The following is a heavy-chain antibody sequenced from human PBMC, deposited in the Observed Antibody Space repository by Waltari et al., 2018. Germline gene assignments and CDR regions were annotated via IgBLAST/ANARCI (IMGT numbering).Heavy chain of an antibody. CDR1: GYTFTGYY. Sequence: QVQLVQSGAEVKKPGASVKVSCKASGYTFTGYYMHWVRQAPGQGLEWMGRINPNSGGTNYAQKFQGRVTMTRDTSISTAYMELSRLRSDDTAVYYCARDNTRSEYSSSELFDYWGQGTLVTVSS. CDR3: ARDNTRSEYSSSELFDY. CDR2: INPNSGGT. D-gene: IGHD6-6*01. V-gene: IGHV1-2*06. J-gene: IGHJ4*02.